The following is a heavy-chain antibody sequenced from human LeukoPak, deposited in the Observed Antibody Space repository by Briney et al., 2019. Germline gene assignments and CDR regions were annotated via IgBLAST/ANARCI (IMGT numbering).Heavy chain of an antibody. CDR1: EFSVKYNY. Sequence: GGSLRLSCAASEFSVKYNYMTWVRQAPGKGLEWVSLLYSAGSTNYADSVKGRFTISRDDSKNTVYLQMNSLRAEDTAVYYCARLNRGSCYGPSCYMEPGAGHWGRGTLVTVSS. CDR2: LYSAGST. V-gene: IGHV3-53*01. CDR3: ARLNRGSCYGPSCYMEPGAGH. J-gene: IGHJ2*01. D-gene: IGHD2-2*02.